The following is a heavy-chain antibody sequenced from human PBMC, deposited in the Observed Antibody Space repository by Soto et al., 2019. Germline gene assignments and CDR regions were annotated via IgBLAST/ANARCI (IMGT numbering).Heavy chain of an antibody. CDR3: ARDYYDSSGYYGDINWFDP. D-gene: IGHD3-22*01. CDR2: IYYSGST. Sequence: QVQLQESGPGLVKPSQTLSLTCTVSGGSISSGDYYWSWIRQPPGKGLEWIGYIYYSGSTYYNPSLKSRVTISVDTAKNQFSLKLSAVTAADTAVYYCARDYYDSSGYYGDINWFDPWGQGTLVTVSS. CDR1: GGSISSGDYY. V-gene: IGHV4-30-4*01. J-gene: IGHJ5*02.